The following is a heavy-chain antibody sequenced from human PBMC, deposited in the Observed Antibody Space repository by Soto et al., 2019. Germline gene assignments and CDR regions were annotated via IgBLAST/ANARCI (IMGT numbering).Heavy chain of an antibody. D-gene: IGHD3-10*01. Sequence: PGWALRLYCPGSGFEFSCCAMSWLRQAPGKGLEWVSSISDRGGSTYYADSVKGRFTISRDTSQNTLYLQMNSLRAADTAVYYCAKGLGSGSKYYYYYGMDVWGQGITVTVSS. CDR2: ISDRGGST. CDR3: AKGLGSGSKYYYYYGMDV. J-gene: IGHJ6*02. CDR1: GFEFSCCA. V-gene: IGHV3-23*01.